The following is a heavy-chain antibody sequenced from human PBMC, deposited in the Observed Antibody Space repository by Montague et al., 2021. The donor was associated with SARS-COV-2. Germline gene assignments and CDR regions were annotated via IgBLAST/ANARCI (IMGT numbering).Heavy chain of an antibody. D-gene: IGHD3-10*01. J-gene: IGHJ4*02. CDR1: GFIFRSYW. CDR2: IRPDGTST. Sequence: SLRLSCAASGFIFRSYWMHWVRQVPGRGLVWVSRIRPDGTSTHYSASXKERFIISRDNAKNTLSLEMTNLRVDDTAIYFCVRPLWFGDSDYYFESWGQGTLVSVTS. CDR3: VRPLWFGDSDYYFES. V-gene: IGHV3-74*01.